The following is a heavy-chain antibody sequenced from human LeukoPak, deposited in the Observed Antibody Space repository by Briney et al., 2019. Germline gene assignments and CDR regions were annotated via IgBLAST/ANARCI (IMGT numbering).Heavy chain of an antibody. CDR2: IYIGDRA. J-gene: IGHJ6*02. Sequence: GGSLRLSCAASGFTVSSNYMNWVRQAPGKGLEWVSVIYIGDRADYSDSVKGRFTLSRDNFKNTVYLQMNNLRAEDSAVYYCVTDRDPHYGMHVWGQGTTVTVSS. CDR3: VTDRDPHYGMHV. CDR1: GFTVSSNY. V-gene: IGHV3-53*01.